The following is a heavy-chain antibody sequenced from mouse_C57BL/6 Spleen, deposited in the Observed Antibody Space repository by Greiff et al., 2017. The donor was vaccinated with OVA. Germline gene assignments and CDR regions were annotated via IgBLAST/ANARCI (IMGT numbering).Heavy chain of an antibody. V-gene: IGHV1-15*01. Sequence: QVQLQQSGAELVRPGASVTLSCKASGYTFTDYEMHWVKQTPVHGLEWIGAIDPETGGTAYNQKFKGKAILTADKSSSTAYMELRSLTSEDSAVYYCTRRYDYWFAYWGQGTLVTVSA. CDR1: GYTFTDYE. J-gene: IGHJ3*01. D-gene: IGHD2-4*01. CDR2: IDPETGGT. CDR3: TRRYDYWFAY.